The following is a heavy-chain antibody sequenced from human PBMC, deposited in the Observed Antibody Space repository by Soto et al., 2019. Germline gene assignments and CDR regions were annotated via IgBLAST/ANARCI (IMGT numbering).Heavy chain of an antibody. CDR3: ARDRPALLLTYYGMDV. V-gene: IGHV1-69*13. Sequence: SVKVSCKASGGTFSSYAIGWVRQAPGQGLEWKGGIIPIFGTANYAQKFQGRVTITADESTSTAYMELSSLRSEDTAVYYCARDRPALLLTYYGMDVWGQGTTVTVSS. D-gene: IGHD2-15*01. J-gene: IGHJ6*02. CDR1: GGTFSSYA. CDR2: IIPIFGTA.